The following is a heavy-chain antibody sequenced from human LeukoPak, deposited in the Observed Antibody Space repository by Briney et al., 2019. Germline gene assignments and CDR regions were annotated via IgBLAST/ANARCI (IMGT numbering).Heavy chain of an antibody. J-gene: IGHJ4*02. V-gene: IGHV3-11*01. CDR1: GFTFSDYY. CDR3: ARDPLYYGPSDY. CDR2: ISSSGSTI. Sequence: GGSLRLSCAASGFTFSDYYMSWIRQAPGKGLEWVSYISSSGSTIYYADSVKGRFTISRDNSKNTLYLQMNSLRAEDTAVYYCARDPLYYGPSDYWGQGTLVTVSS. D-gene: IGHD3-10*01.